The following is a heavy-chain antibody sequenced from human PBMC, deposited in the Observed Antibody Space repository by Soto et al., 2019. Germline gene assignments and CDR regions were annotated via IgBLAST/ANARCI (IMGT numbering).Heavy chain of an antibody. CDR1: GFTFSNSA. CDR3: AKVRVGIDVDFDY. J-gene: IGHJ4*02. D-gene: IGHD2-21*01. V-gene: IGHV3-23*01. CDR2: IRDSDSGGST. Sequence: GGSLRLSCAASGFTFSNSAMTWVRQAPAKGLEWVSTIRDSDSGGSTFYADSVKGRFTISRDDSKNTLYLQMSSLRAEDTAMYQCAKVRVGIDVDFDYWGQGAMVTVYS.